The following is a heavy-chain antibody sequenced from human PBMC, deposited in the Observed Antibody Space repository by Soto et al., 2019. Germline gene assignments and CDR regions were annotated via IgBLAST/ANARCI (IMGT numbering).Heavy chain of an antibody. J-gene: IGHJ4*02. CDR1: GGSISSGDYF. V-gene: IGHV4-61*08. CDR3: ARRYGASFDY. Sequence: SETLSLTCTVSGGSISSGDYFWAWIRQPPGKGLQWIGHIYYSGSTNHNPSLKSRVTIAEDTSKNQFSLKLSSVTAADTAVYYCARRYGASFDYWGQGTLVTVSS. D-gene: IGHD4-17*01. CDR2: IYYSGST.